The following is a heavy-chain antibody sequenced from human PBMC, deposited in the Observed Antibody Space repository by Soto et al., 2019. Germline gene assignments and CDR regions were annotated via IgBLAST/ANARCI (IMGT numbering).Heavy chain of an antibody. V-gene: IGHV2-26*01. D-gene: IGHD6-6*01. CDR1: GFSLSNARMG. J-gene: IGHJ4*02. CDR3: ARISFYSCSSDS. CDR2: LFSNDEK. Sequence: QVTLKESGPVLVKPTETLTLTCTVSGFSLSNARMGVSWIRQPPGKALEWLAHLFSNDEKSYSTSLKSRLTISKDTTNSQVVRTMTNMDAVDTATGACARISFYSCSSDSWGEGTLVTVSS.